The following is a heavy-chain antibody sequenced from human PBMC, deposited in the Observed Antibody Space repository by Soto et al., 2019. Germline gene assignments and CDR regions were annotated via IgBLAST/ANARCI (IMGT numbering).Heavy chain of an antibody. CDR2: ISSSSSYI. D-gene: IGHD6-19*01. CDR1: GFTFSSYS. V-gene: IGHV3-21*01. CDR3: ARDYSSGWYGVDY. J-gene: IGHJ4*02. Sequence: GGSLRLSCAASGFTFSSYSMNWVRQAPGKGLEWVSSISSSSSYIYYADSVKGRFTISRDNAKNSLYLQMNSLRAEDTAVYYCARDYSSGWYGVDYWGQGTLVTVSS.